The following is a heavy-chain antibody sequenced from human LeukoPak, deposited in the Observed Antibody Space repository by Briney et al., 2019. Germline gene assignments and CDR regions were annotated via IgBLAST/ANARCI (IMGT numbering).Heavy chain of an antibody. CDR3: AKDAAGPEY. J-gene: IGHJ4*02. D-gene: IGHD6-13*01. CDR2: IGAGGTFT. V-gene: IGHV3-23*01. Sequence: GSLRLSCTASGFTFSRYAMNWVRQAPGKGLEWVSGIGAGGTFTYYADSVKGRFTISRDNSKNTLYLQMNSLRAEDTALYYCAKDAAGPEYWGQGTLVTVSS. CDR1: GFTFSRYA.